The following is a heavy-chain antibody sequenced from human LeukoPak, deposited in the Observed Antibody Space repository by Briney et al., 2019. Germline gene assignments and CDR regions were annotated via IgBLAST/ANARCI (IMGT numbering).Heavy chain of an antibody. CDR1: GGSISSYY. D-gene: IGHD2-21*02. CDR3: ARHYCGGDCYPDGFDY. Sequence: SETLSLTCTVSGGSISSYYWSWIRQPPGKGLEWIGYIYYSGSTNYNLSLKSRVTISVDTSKNQFSLKLSSVTAADTAVYYCARHYCGGDCYPDGFDYWGQGTLVTVSS. J-gene: IGHJ4*02. V-gene: IGHV4-59*08. CDR2: IYYSGST.